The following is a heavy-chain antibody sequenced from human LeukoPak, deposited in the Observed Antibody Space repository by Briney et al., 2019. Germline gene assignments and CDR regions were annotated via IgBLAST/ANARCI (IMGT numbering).Heavy chain of an antibody. CDR1: GHTFIGYY. V-gene: IGHV1-2*02. D-gene: IGHD3-10*01. J-gene: IGHJ4*02. CDR3: ARDEVLLWFGDLDY. CDR2: INPNSGGT. Sequence: ASVKVSCKAYGHTFIGYYMHWVRQAPGQGLEWMGWINPNSGGTNYAQKFQGRVTMTRDTSISTAYMELSRLRSDDTAVYYCARDEVLLWFGDLDYWGQGTLVTVSA.